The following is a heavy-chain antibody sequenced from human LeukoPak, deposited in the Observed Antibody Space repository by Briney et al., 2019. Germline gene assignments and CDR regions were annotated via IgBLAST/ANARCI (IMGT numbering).Heavy chain of an antibody. CDR1: GYSFISYW. CDR2: IVPSDSYT. Sequence: GESLQIPCKGSGYSFISYWVSWAGHLPGKGLEGMGRIVPSDSYTNYRPSFQGHVTISADQSISTAYLQWSSLEASDTAMYYCARQAGVAAYSMGWFDPWGQGTLVTVSS. CDR3: ARQAGVAAYSMGWFDP. D-gene: IGHD2-15*01. V-gene: IGHV5-10-1*01. J-gene: IGHJ5*02.